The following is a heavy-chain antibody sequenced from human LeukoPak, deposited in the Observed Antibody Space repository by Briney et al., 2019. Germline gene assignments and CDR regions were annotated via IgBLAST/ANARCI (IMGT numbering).Heavy chain of an antibody. CDR1: GGSISSYY. CDR2: IYYSGST. CDR3: ARSGSYYIAYFDL. J-gene: IGHJ2*01. V-gene: IGHV4-59*08. Sequence: SETLSLTSTVSGGSISSYYWSWIRQPPGKGLEWIGYIYYSGSTNYNPSLKSRVTISVDTSKNQFSLKLSSVTAADTAVYYCARSGSYYIAYFDLWGRGTLVTVSS. D-gene: IGHD1-26*01.